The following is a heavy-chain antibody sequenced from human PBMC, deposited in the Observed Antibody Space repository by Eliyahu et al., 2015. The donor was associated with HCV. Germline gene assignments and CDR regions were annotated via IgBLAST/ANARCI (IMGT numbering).Heavy chain of an antibody. J-gene: IGHJ1*01. CDR2: INHSGST. CDR1: GGSFSGYY. V-gene: IGHV4-34*01. D-gene: IGHD3-16*01. CDR3: ARGLSYRAIGYFQH. Sequence: QVQLQQWGAGLLKPSETLSLTCAVYGGSFSGYYWSWIRQPPGKGLEWIGEINHSGSTNYNPSLKSRVTISVDTSKNQFSLKLSSVTAADTAVYYCARGLSYRAIGYFQHWGQGTLVTVSS.